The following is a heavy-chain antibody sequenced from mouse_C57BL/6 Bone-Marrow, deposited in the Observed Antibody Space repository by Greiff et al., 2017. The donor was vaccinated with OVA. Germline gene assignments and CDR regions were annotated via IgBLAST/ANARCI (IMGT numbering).Heavy chain of an antibody. Sequence: QVQLQQPGAELVRPGYSVKLSCKASGYTFTSYWMDWVKQRPGQGLEWIGNIYPSDSETHYNQKFKDKATLTVDKSSSTAYMQLSSLTSEDSAVYYCARWGSSGPHFDYWGKAPLAQSPQ. CDR1: GYTFTSYW. CDR2: IYPSDSET. J-gene: IGHJ2*01. CDR3: ARWGSSGPHFDY. V-gene: IGHV1-61*01. D-gene: IGHD3-2*02.